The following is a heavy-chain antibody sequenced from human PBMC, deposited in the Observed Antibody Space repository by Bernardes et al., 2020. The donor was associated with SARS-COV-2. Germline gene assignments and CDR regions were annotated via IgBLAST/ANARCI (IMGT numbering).Heavy chain of an antibody. CDR1: GFSFNNYA. Sequence: GGSLRLSCAASGFSFNNYAMHWVRQAPGKGLEWVADISYEGSKRNFADSVKGRITVSRDSAKNMVYLQMNSLRSEDTAVYYCAKARSLFMLYYDDAFDIWGQGTMVIV. J-gene: IGHJ3*02. CDR2: ISYEGSKR. D-gene: IGHD2-8*01. V-gene: IGHV3-30*18. CDR3: AKARSLFMLYYDDAFDI.